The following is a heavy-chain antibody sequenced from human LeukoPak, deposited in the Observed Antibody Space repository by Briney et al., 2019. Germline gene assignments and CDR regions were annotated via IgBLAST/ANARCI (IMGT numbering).Heavy chain of an antibody. D-gene: IGHD3-9*01. J-gene: IGHJ6*03. V-gene: IGHV4-39*07. Sequence: SETPSLTCTVSGGSISSSSYYWGWIRQPPGKGLEWIGSIYYSGSTYYNPSLKSRVTISVDTSKNQFSLKLSSVTAADTAVYYCARARRELRYFDWSSYYYYMDVWGKGTTVTVSS. CDR2: IYYSGST. CDR3: ARARRELRYFDWSSYYYYMDV. CDR1: GGSISSSSYY.